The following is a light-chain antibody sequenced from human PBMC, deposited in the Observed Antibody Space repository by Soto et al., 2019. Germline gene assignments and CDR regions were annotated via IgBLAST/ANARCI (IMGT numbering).Light chain of an antibody. Sequence: EIVMTQSPATLSVSPGERATLSCRASQSVSSNLAWYQQKPGQAPRLLIYGASTRATGIPARFSGSGSGTEFPLPISRLQSEDFSVYYCPQYNNWPPWTFGQGTKVEIK. J-gene: IGKJ1*01. CDR2: GAS. CDR3: PQYNNWPPWT. V-gene: IGKV3-15*01. CDR1: QSVSSN.